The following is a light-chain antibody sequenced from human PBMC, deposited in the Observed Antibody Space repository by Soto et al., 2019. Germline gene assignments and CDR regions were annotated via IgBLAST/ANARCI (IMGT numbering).Light chain of an antibody. CDR3: QQHSNWTLT. V-gene: IGKV3-11*01. Sequence: DIVLTQSPSTLSVSVGERGALPCRASQSVGSYLALYQHNPSQAPRLLIFDASNRATGIPARFSGSGSGTDFIPPISSLENEDFAVYYCQQHSNWTLTFGGGTKVDIK. CDR2: DAS. CDR1: QSVGSY. J-gene: IGKJ4*01.